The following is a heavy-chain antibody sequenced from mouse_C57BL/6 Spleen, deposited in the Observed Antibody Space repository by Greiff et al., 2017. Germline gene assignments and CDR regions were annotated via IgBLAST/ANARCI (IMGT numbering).Heavy chain of an antibody. CDR1: GYTFTSYW. Sequence: VQLQQPGAELVKPGASVKLSCKASGYTFTSYWMQWVKQRPGQGLEWIGEIDPSDSYTNYNQKFKGKATLTVDTSSSTAYMQLSSLTSEDSAVYYCARDRAYSGYFDVWGTGTTVTVSS. D-gene: IGHD3-1*01. J-gene: IGHJ1*03. V-gene: IGHV1-50*01. CDR3: ARDRAYSGYFDV. CDR2: IDPSDSYT.